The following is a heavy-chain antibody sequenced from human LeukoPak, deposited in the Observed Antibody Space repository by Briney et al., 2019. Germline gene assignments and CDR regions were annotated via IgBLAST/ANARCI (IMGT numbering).Heavy chain of an antibody. D-gene: IGHD6-6*01. CDR3: ARGRSIAARSHPHHY. CDR2: INPSGGST. Sequence: GASVKVSCKASGYTFTDYYMHWVRQAPAQGIEWMGIINPSGGSTSYAQTFQGRVTMPRDTPTSTVYMDLRSLRSEDTAVYYCARGRSIAARSHPHHYWRQGTLVTVSS. V-gene: IGHV1-46*01. J-gene: IGHJ4*02. CDR1: GYTFTDYY.